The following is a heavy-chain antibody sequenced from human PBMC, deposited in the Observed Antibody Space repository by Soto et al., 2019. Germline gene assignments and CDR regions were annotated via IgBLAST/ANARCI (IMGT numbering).Heavy chain of an antibody. V-gene: IGHV3-23*01. CDR2: ISGSGGST. D-gene: IGHD6-13*01. J-gene: IGHJ6*02. Sequence: GGSVRLSFASSGFTFIGYAMSWVRQAPGKGLEWVSAISGSGGSTYYADSVKGRFTISRDNSKNTLYLQMNSLRAEDTAVYYCAKVKKAAAGTLVSWMDVWGQG. CDR3: AKVKKAAAGTLVSWMDV. CDR1: GFTFIGYA.